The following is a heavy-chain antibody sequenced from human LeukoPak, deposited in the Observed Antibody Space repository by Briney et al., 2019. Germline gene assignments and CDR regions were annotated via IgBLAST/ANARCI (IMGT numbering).Heavy chain of an antibody. J-gene: IGHJ6*03. CDR3: ARNSWDIVVVPAAILVTYYYYYMDV. V-gene: IGHV3-30*04. CDR2: ISYDGSNK. Sequence: GGSLRLSCAASGFTFSSYAMHWVRQAPGKGLEWVAVISYDGSNKYYADSVKGRFTISRDNSKNTLYLQMNSLRAEDTAVYYCARNSWDIVVVPAAILVTYYYYYMDVWGKGTAVTVSS. CDR1: GFTFSSYA. D-gene: IGHD2-2*01.